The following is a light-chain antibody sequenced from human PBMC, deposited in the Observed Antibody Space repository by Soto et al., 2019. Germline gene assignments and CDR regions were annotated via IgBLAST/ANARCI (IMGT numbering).Light chain of an antibody. Sequence: QSALTQPASVSGSPGQSITISCTGTNSDVGAYSYVSWYQQYPGKAPKLLIYDVGARPSGISDRFSGSKSGNTASLTISGLQAEDEADYYCSSYTSSSTPYVFGTGTKLTVL. CDR3: SSYTSSSTPYV. J-gene: IGLJ1*01. CDR1: NSDVGAYSY. V-gene: IGLV2-14*03. CDR2: DVG.